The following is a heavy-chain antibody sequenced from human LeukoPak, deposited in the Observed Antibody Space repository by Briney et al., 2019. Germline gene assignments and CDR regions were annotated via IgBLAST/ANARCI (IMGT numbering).Heavy chain of an antibody. D-gene: IGHD3-9*01. CDR2: ISGSGCST. V-gene: IGHV3-23*01. Sequence: GGSLRLSCAASGFTFSSYAMSWVRQAPGKGLEWVSAISGSGCSTYYADSVKGRFTISRDNSKNTLYLQMNSLRAEDTAVYYCAKSSKYYDILTGYYWGQGTLVTVSS. CDR3: AKSSKYYDILTGYY. J-gene: IGHJ4*02. CDR1: GFTFSSYA.